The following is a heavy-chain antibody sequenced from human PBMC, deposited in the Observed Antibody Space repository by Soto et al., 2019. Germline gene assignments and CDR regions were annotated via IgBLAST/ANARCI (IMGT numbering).Heavy chain of an antibody. CDR2: ISHDGSIK. CDR1: GFAFSNYG. Sequence: PGGSLRLSCAASGFAFSNYGMHWVRQAPGRGLEWVAVISHDGSIKYSTDSVKGRFTISRDNSKNTLYLQMNSLRGEDTAVYYCARSGSYYRDDFGIWGTGTTVTVSS. V-gene: IGHV3-30*03. CDR3: ARSGSYYRDDFGI. D-gene: IGHD1-26*01. J-gene: IGHJ3*02.